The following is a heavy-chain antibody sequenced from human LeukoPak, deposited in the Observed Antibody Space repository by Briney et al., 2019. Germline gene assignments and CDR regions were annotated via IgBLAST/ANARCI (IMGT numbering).Heavy chain of an antibody. V-gene: IGHV4-34*01. CDR3: ALPYYYDSSGLSSDY. CDR2: INHSGST. CDR1: GGSFSGYY. J-gene: IGHJ4*02. Sequence: SETLSLTCAVYGGSFSGYYWSWIRQPPGKGLEWIGEINHSGSTNYNPSLKSRVTISVDTSQNQSSLKLSSVTAADTAVYYCALPYYYDSSGLSSDYWGQGTLVTVSS. D-gene: IGHD3-22*01.